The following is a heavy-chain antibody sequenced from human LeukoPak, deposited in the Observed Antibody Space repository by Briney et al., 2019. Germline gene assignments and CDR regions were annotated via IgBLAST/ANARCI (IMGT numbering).Heavy chain of an antibody. Sequence: SQTLSLTCTVSGGSISSGGYYWSWIRQHPGKGLEWIGYIYYSGSTYYNPSLKSRVTISVDTSKNQFSLKLSSVTAADTAVYYCARDRVPAGTTREHXXFDPXXXXTLVTVSS. CDR1: GGSISSGGYY. D-gene: IGHD2-2*01. CDR2: IYYSGST. CDR3: ARDRVPAGTTREHXXFDP. J-gene: IGHJ5*02. V-gene: IGHV4-31*03.